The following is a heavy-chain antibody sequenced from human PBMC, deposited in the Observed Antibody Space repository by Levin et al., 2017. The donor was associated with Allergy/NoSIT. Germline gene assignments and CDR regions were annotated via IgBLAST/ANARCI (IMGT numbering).Heavy chain of an antibody. CDR3: ARGYYGSGRRYYFDY. CDR2: IIPILGIA. CDR1: GGTFSSYT. D-gene: IGHD3-10*01. Sequence: ASVKVSCKASGGTFSSYTISWVRQAPGQGLEWMGRIIPILGIANYAQKFQGRVTITADKSTSTAYMELSSLRSEDTAVYYCARGYYGSGRRYYFDYWGQGTLVTVSS. V-gene: IGHV1-69*02. J-gene: IGHJ4*02.